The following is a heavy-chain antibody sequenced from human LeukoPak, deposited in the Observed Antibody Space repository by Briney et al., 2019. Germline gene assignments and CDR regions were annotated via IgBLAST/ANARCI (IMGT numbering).Heavy chain of an antibody. D-gene: IGHD3-22*01. CDR3: ARDYYYDSSGYWDYYFDY. CDR2: IWYDGSNK. Sequence: QSGRSLILSCAASGFTFSRFGMHWVRQAPGKGLEWVAVIWYDGSNKYYADSVKGRFTISRDNSKNTLYLEMNSLRAEDTAVYYCARDYYYDSSGYWDYYFDYWGQGTLVSVSS. CDR1: GFTFSRFG. J-gene: IGHJ4*02. V-gene: IGHV3-33*01.